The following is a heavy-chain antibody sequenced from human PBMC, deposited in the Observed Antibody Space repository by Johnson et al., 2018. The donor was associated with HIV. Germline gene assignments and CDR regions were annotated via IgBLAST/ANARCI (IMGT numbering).Heavy chain of an antibody. V-gene: IGHV3-30*04. CDR3: ARGMTTVTNHDAFDI. D-gene: IGHD4-17*01. CDR2: ISYDGRTQ. J-gene: IGHJ3*02. Sequence: QVQLVESGGGLVQPGGSLRLSCAASGFTFSNYAVHWVRQAPGKGLEWVAVISYDGRTQYYADSVKGRFTISRDNSKNTLYLQMNSPRAEDTAVYYCARGMTTVTNHDAFDIWGQGTMVTVSS. CDR1: GFTFSNYA.